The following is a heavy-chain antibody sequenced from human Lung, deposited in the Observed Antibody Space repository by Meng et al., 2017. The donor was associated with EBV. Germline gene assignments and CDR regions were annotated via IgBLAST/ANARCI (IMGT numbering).Heavy chain of an antibody. D-gene: IGHD3-10*02. J-gene: IGHJ4*02. CDR2: IDPIFGAP. Sequence: QVQLVQSVAEVKKXXSSVKVSCKASGGTFTSHAISWVRQAPGQGLEWVGGIDPIFGAPHYAQEFQGRVTVAADESRSSAFMELSSLRSEDTAVFYCVFREYGDFDYWGQGTLVTVSS. CDR1: GGTFTSHA. CDR3: VFREYGDFDY. V-gene: IGHV1-69*01.